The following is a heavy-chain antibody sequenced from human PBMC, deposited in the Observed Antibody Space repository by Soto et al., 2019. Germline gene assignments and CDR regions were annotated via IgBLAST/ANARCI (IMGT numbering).Heavy chain of an antibody. D-gene: IGHD2-2*01. V-gene: IGHV1-69*05. CDR1: GGTFSSYA. CDR2: IIPIFGTA. Sequence: QVQLVQSGAEVKKPGSSVKVSCKASGGTFSSYAISWVRQAPGQGIAWMGGIIPIFGTADYAQKFQGRVTITSDESTSTAYMELSSLRSEVTAVYYCASHSSLRGYCISTSCYGYYYGMDVWGQGTTVTVSS. CDR3: ASHSSLRGYCISTSCYGYYYGMDV. J-gene: IGHJ6*02.